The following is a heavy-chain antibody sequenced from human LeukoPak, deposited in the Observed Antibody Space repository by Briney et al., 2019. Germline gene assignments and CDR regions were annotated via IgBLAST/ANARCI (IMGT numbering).Heavy chain of an antibody. D-gene: IGHD3-10*01. CDR2: ISGSGSTT. Sequence: PGGSLRLSCAASGFTFRSYEMNWVRQAPGKGLEWISYISGSGSTTYYADSVKGRFTISRDNAKNSLHLQMNSLRAGDTAVYYCATYIIGPTIDYWGQGTLVTVSS. J-gene: IGHJ4*02. V-gene: IGHV3-48*03. CDR3: ATYIIGPTIDY. CDR1: GFTFRSYE.